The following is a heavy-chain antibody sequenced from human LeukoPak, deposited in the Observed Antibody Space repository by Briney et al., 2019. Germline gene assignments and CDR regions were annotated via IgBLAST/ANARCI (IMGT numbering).Heavy chain of an antibody. CDR1: KYNFTSYW. CDR2: IYPTDSDT. D-gene: IGHD3-9*01. V-gene: IGHV5-51*01. CDR3: ARYEFRYYFDY. Sequence: GESLKISCKASKYNFTSYWIAWVCQMPGKGLECMGYIYPTDSDTRYSPSFQGQVTISVDKSISTAYLQWSSLKASDTAIYYCARYEFRYYFDYWGQGTLVTVSS. J-gene: IGHJ4*02.